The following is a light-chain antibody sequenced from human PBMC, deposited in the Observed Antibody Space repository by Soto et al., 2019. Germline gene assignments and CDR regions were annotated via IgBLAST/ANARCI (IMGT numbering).Light chain of an antibody. V-gene: IGLV2-23*01. Sequence: QSALTQPASVSGSPGQSITISCTGTSSDVGNFDLVAWYQHHPDKAPKAIIFGDNKRPSGVSNRFSGSKSGNTASLTVSGLQPEDEAHYYCCSYAGNSTWVFGGGTKVTVL. CDR1: SSDVGNFDL. CDR2: GDN. CDR3: CSYAGNSTWV. J-gene: IGLJ3*02.